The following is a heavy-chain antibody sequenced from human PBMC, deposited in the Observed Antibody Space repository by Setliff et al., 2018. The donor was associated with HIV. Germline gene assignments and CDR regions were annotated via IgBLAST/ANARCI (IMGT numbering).Heavy chain of an antibody. Sequence: SETLSLTCTVSGGSINSFYWNWVRQPAGRGLEWIGRIFASGNTNYNPSLKSRVTMSVDTSKNQFSLNLNSVTAADTAVYYCARDQKGYSYGYFDSWGQGTLVTVSS. CDR3: ARDQKGYSYGYFDS. CDR2: IFASGNT. J-gene: IGHJ4*02. D-gene: IGHD5-18*01. CDR1: GGSINSFY. V-gene: IGHV4-4*07.